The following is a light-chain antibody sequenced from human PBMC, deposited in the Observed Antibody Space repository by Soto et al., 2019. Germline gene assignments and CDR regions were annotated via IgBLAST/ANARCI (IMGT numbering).Light chain of an antibody. CDR2: AAS. V-gene: IGKV1-39*01. Sequence: DIQMTQSPSSLSASVGDRVTITCRASQSIGKHLNWYQQKHGKAPKXLIYAASNLQSGVPSRFSVSVSGTDLTITVNSLQPEDCETYDGQQGYTSAITFGQGTRLEIK. CDR1: QSIGKH. CDR3: QQGYTSAIT. J-gene: IGKJ5*01.